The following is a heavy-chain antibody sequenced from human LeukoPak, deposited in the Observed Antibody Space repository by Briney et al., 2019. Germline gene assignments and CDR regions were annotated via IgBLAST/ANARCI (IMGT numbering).Heavy chain of an antibody. D-gene: IGHD3-3*01. Sequence: SETLSLTCTVSGGSISSSSFYWGWIRQPPGRGLEWIGSISYSGSTYYDPSLTSRVTISLDTSKNQFSLKLRSVTAADTAVYYCARLWPFGVVVMVEQNADDFDYWGQGTLVTVSS. CDR1: GGSISSSSFY. J-gene: IGHJ4*02. CDR2: ISYSGST. CDR3: ARLWPFGVVVMVEQNADDFDY. V-gene: IGHV4-39*07.